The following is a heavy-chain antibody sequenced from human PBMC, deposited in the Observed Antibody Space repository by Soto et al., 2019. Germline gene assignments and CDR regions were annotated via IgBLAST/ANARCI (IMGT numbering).Heavy chain of an antibody. CDR3: ARDLGHDNC. Sequence: RQAPGQGLEWMGWISAYNGNTNYAQKLQGRVTMTTDTSTSTAYMELRSLRSDDTAVYYCARDLGHDNCWGQGTLVTVSS. CDR2: ISAYNGNT. V-gene: IGHV1-18*01. D-gene: IGHD3-9*01. J-gene: IGHJ4*02.